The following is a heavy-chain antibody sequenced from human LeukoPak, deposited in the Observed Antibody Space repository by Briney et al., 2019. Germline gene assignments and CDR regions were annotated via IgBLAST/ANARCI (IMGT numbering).Heavy chain of an antibody. D-gene: IGHD5-12*01. CDR2: IYSGGST. Sequence: PGGSLRLSCAASGFTFTGYAMSWVRQAPGKGLEWVSVIYSGGSTYYADSVKGRFTISRDNSKNTLYLQMNSLRAEDTAVYYCARDLAGFIVATISWYFDLWGRGTLVTVSS. CDR3: ARDLAGFIVATISWYFDL. CDR1: GFTFTGYA. V-gene: IGHV3-66*01. J-gene: IGHJ2*01.